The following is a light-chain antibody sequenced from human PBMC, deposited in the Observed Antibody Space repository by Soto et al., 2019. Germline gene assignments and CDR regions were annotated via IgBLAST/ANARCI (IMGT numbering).Light chain of an antibody. V-gene: IGKV3-20*01. CDR1: RSVNSNY. CDR2: GAS. CDR3: QQYGSSPFT. Sequence: EIVLTQSPGTLALSPGERATLSCRASRSVNSNYLTWYQQKRGQAPRLLIHGASSRATGIPDRYSGSGSGTDFTLTISRLEPEDFAVYYCQQYGSSPFTFGPGTKVGIK. J-gene: IGKJ3*01.